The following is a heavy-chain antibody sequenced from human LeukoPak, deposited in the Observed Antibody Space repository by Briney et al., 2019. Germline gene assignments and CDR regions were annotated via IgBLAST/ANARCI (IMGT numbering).Heavy chain of an antibody. CDR1: GFTFSSYE. D-gene: IGHD5-24*01. CDR3: AVATIKDYFDY. CDR2: ISSSGSTI. J-gene: IGHJ4*02. V-gene: IGHV3-48*03. Sequence: VGSLRVSCAASGFTFSSYEMNWVRQAPGKGLEWVSYISSSGSTIYYADSVKGRFTISRDNAKNSLYLQMNSLRAEDTAVYYCAVATIKDYFDYWGQGTLVTVSS.